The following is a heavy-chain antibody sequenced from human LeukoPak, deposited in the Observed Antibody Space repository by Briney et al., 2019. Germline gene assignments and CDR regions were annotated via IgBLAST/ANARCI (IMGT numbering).Heavy chain of an antibody. CDR3: ARLYQQSKWKYYYYYMDV. CDR2: VFDSGST. Sequence: SETLSLTCSVSGAFFSTNYWSWIRQPPGRGLEWIGYVFDSGSTNYNPSLKSRVTISVDTSTKQFSLRLSSVTAADTAVYYCARLYQQSKWKYYYYYMDVWGKGIAVTVSS. CDR1: GAFFSTNY. V-gene: IGHV4-59*01. D-gene: IGHD1-1*01. J-gene: IGHJ6*03.